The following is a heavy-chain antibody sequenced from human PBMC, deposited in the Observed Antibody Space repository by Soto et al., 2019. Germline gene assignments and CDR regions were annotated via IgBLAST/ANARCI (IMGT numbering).Heavy chain of an antibody. Sequence: SETLSLTCTVSGGSISSSSYYWGWIRQPPGKGLEWIGSIYYSGSTYYNPSLKSRVTISVDTSKNQFSLKLSSVTAADTAVYYCARVSSFGGSYPDWGQGTLVTVSS. CDR1: GGSISSSSYY. CDR3: ARVSSFGGSYPD. V-gene: IGHV4-39*01. D-gene: IGHD1-26*01. CDR2: IYYSGST. J-gene: IGHJ4*02.